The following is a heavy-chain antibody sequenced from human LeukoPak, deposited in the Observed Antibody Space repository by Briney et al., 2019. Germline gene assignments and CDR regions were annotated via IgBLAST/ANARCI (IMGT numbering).Heavy chain of an antibody. D-gene: IGHD2-15*01. J-gene: IGHJ4*02. CDR1: GGSFSGYY. CDR2: INHSGST. CDR3: ASVNSTPYP. Sequence: SETLSLTCAVYGGSFSGYYWSWIRQPPGKGLEWIGEINHSGSTNYNPSLKSRVIISVDTSKNQFSLKLSSVTAADTAVYYCASVNSTPYPWGQGTLVTVSS. V-gene: IGHV4-34*01.